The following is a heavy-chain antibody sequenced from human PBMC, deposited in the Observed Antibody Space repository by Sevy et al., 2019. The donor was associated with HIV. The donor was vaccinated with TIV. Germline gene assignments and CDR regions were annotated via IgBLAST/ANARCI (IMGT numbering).Heavy chain of an antibody. D-gene: IGHD3-10*01. CDR3: ARTDTGEYYYGMDV. Sequence: SETLALTCTVSGGSISSYYWSWIRQPPGKGLEWIGYIYYSGSTNYNPSLKSRVTISVDTSKNQFSLKLSSVTAADTVVYYCARTDTGEYYYGMDVWGQGTTVTVSS. V-gene: IGHV4-59*01. CDR1: GGSISSYY. J-gene: IGHJ6*02. CDR2: IYYSGST.